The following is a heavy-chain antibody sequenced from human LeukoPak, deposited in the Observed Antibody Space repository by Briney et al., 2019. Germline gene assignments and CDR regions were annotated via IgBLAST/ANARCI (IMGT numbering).Heavy chain of an antibody. CDR3: VSQLVHGFDY. CDR2: ISYDGSNK. V-gene: IGHV3-30*03. CDR1: GFTFSSYG. D-gene: IGHD6-6*01. Sequence: PGRSLRLSCAASGFTFSSYGMHWVRQAPGKGLEWVALISYDGSNKYYADSVKGRFTISRDNSKNRLYLQMNSLRAEDTAVYYCVSQLVHGFDYGGQGTLVTVSS. J-gene: IGHJ4*02.